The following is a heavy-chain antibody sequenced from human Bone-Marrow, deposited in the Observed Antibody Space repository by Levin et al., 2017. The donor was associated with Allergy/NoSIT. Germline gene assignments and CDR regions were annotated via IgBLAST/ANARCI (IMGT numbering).Heavy chain of an antibody. D-gene: IGHD3-22*01. Sequence: PGGSLRLSCAASAFTFSRSWMTWVRQAPGKRLEWVAHIKEDGSETYYVDSVKGRFTISRDNAKDSLYLQMDSLRAEDTAVYYCATLYYYDSSSHYRPFDYWGQGTLVTVSS. V-gene: IGHV3-7*01. J-gene: IGHJ4*02. CDR1: AFTFSRSW. CDR3: ATLYYYDSSSHYRPFDY. CDR2: IKEDGSET.